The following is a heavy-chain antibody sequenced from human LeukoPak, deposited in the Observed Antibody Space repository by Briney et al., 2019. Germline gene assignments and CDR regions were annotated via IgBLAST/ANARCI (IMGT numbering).Heavy chain of an antibody. Sequence: PGGSLRLSCAASGFTFSSYWMSWVRQAPGKGLEWVANIKLDGSEKYYVDSVKGRFTISRDNAKNSLYLQMNSLRAEDTAVYYCARDSTDYYDSSAPDAFDIWGQGTMVTVSS. CDR2: IKLDGSEK. CDR3: ARDSTDYYDSSAPDAFDI. J-gene: IGHJ3*02. CDR1: GFTFSSYW. V-gene: IGHV3-7*01. D-gene: IGHD3-22*01.